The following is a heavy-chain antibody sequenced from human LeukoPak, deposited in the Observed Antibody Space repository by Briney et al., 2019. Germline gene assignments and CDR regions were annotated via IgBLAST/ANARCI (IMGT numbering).Heavy chain of an antibody. CDR1: GFTFSSYA. V-gene: IGHV3-30-3*01. Sequence: GGSLRLSCAASGFTFSSYAMHWVRQAPGKGLEWVAVISYDGSNKYYADSVKGRFTISRDNSKNTLYLQMNSLRAEDTAVYYCAKDRLYYDSSGYYLGWYFQHWGQGTLVTVSS. J-gene: IGHJ1*01. D-gene: IGHD3-22*01. CDR2: ISYDGSNK. CDR3: AKDRLYYDSSGYYLGWYFQH.